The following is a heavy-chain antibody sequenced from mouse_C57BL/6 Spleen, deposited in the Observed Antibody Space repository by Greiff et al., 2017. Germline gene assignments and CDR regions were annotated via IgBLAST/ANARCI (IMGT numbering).Heavy chain of an antibody. CDR2: INPNNGGT. CDR3: ARLIYYVSSYWYFDV. J-gene: IGHJ1*03. V-gene: IGHV1-26*01. Sequence: VQLQQSGPELVKPGASVKISCKASGYTFTDYYMNWVKQSHGKSLEWIGDINPNNGGTSYNQKFKGKATLTVDKSSSTAYMELRSLTSEDSAVYYCARLIYYVSSYWYFDVWGTGTTVTVSS. CDR1: GYTFTDYY. D-gene: IGHD1-1*01.